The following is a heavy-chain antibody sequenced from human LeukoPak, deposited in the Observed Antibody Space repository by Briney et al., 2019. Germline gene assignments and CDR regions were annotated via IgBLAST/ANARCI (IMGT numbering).Heavy chain of an antibody. D-gene: IGHD6-19*01. CDR1: GFTFNSYW. CDR3: ARDRLDGVAGPSGWFDP. Sequence: GGSLRLSCAASGFTFNSYWMHWVRQAPGKGLVWVSRISSDGSSTSYADSVKGRFTISRDNAKNTLYLQMNSLRAEDTAVYYCARDRLDGVAGPSGWFDPWGQGTLVTVSS. CDR2: ISSDGSST. J-gene: IGHJ5*02. V-gene: IGHV3-74*01.